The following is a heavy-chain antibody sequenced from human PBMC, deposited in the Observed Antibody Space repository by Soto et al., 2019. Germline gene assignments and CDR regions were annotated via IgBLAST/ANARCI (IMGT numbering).Heavy chain of an antibody. CDR3: ASYSNSLYYGMDV. J-gene: IGHJ6*02. CDR2: IYPGDSDT. Sequence: ESLKISCKGSGYSFTSYWIGWVRQMPGKGLEWMGIIYPGDSDTRYSPSFQGQVTISADKSISTAYLQWSSLKASDTAMYYCASYSNSLYYGMDVWGQGTTVTVSS. CDR1: GYSFTSYW. D-gene: IGHD4-4*01. V-gene: IGHV5-51*01.